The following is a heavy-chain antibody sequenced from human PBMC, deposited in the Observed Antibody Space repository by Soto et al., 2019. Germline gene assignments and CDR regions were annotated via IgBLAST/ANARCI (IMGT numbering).Heavy chain of an antibody. D-gene: IGHD3-22*01. CDR2: ISYDGSNK. V-gene: IGHV3-30-3*01. Sequence: GSLRLSCAASGFTFSSYAMHWVRQAPGKGLEWVAVISYDGSNKYYADSVKGRFTISRDNSKNTLYLQMNSLRAEDMALYYCASGYYDSSGYYLFDYWGQVTLVTVSS. J-gene: IGHJ4*02. CDR1: GFTFSSYA. CDR3: ASGYYDSSGYYLFDY.